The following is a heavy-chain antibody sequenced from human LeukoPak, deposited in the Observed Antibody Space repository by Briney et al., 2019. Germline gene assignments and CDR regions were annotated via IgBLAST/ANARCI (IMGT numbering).Heavy chain of an antibody. Sequence: PGGSLRLSCAASGFTLSDYGMHWVRQAPGKGLEWVANIKQDGSEKYYVDSVKGRFTISRDNAKNSLYLQMNSLRAEDTAVYYCARKGGYPNYFDYWGQGTLVTVSS. CDR1: GFTLSDYG. V-gene: IGHV3-7*01. D-gene: IGHD5-18*01. J-gene: IGHJ4*02. CDR2: IKQDGSEK. CDR3: ARKGGYPNYFDY.